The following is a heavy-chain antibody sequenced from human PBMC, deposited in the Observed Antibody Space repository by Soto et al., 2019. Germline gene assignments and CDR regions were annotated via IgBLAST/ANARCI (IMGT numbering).Heavy chain of an antibody. J-gene: IGHJ4*02. CDR2: MSHIGSV. V-gene: IGHV4-4*02. CDR3: ARSLGWYAIDY. CDR1: GVSLGSNYY. Sequence: QVLLQESGPGLVQPSGTLSLSCVVSGVSLGSNYYWGWVRQPPGKGLEWLRDMSHIGSVNYNPSLKSRVTISMDKSQNQFSLKLDSVTAADTAVYYCARSLGWYAIDYWGQGTSVIVSS. D-gene: IGHD6-19*01.